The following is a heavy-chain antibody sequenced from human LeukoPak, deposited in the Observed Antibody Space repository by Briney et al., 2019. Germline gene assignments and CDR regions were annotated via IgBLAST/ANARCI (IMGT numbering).Heavy chain of an antibody. CDR2: IYYSGST. CDR1: GGSISSSSYY. CDR3: ATPPGDSSGWYYFDY. Sequence: PSETLSLTCTVSGGSISSSSYYWGWIRQPPGKGLEWIGNIYYSGSTYYNPSLKSRVTISVDTSKNQFSLKLSSVTAADTAVYYCATPPGDSSGWYYFDYWGQGTLVTVSS. D-gene: IGHD6-19*01. V-gene: IGHV4-39*07. J-gene: IGHJ4*02.